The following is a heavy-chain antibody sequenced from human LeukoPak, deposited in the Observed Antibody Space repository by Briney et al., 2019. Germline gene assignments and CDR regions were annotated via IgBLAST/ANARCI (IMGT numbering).Heavy chain of an antibody. CDR3: AKDYYCSGGSCYFTSPMNFDY. J-gene: IGHJ4*02. CDR2: IRYDGSNK. CDR1: GFTFSSYG. Sequence: QSGGSLRLSCAASGFTFSSYGMHWVRQAPGKGLEWVAFIRYDGSNKYYADSVKGRFTISRDNSKNTLYLQMNSLRAEDTAVYYCAKDYYCSGGSCYFTSPMNFDYWGQGTLVTVSS. D-gene: IGHD2-15*01. V-gene: IGHV3-30*02.